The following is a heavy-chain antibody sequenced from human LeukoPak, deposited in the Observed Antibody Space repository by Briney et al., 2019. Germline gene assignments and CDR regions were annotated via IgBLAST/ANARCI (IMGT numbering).Heavy chain of an antibody. CDR3: AREGPYSSSWYEAPLSNDY. J-gene: IGHJ4*02. CDR2: ISSSSSSYI. Sequence: GGSLRLSCAASGFTFSSYSMNWVRQAPGKGLEWVSSISSSSSSYIYYADTVKGRFTISRDNAKNSLYLQMNSLRAEDTAVFYCAREGPYSSSWYEAPLSNDYWGQGTLVTVSS. V-gene: IGHV3-21*01. D-gene: IGHD6-13*01. CDR1: GFTFSSYS.